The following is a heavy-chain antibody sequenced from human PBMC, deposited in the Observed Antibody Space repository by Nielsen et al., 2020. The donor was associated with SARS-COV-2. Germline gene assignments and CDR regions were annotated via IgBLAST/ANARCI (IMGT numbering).Heavy chain of an antibody. D-gene: IGHD6-19*01. Sequence: ASVKVSCKASGYTFTNYYMHWVRQAPGQGLEWMGIINTSDGSTTYAQKFQGRVTMTTDTSTSTAYMELRSLRSDDTAVYYCARDQCWGGWCALGYWGQGTLVTVSS. V-gene: IGHV1-46*01. J-gene: IGHJ4*02. CDR2: INTSDGST. CDR3: ARDQCWGGWCALGY. CDR1: GYTFTNYY.